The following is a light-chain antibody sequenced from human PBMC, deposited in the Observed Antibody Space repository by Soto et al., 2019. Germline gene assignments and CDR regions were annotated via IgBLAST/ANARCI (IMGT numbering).Light chain of an antibody. CDR1: QSVSSRY. J-gene: IGKJ4*01. Sequence: EIVLTQSPGTLSLSPGERATLSCRASQSVSSRYPAWYQQKPGQAPRLLIYGASGRATGIPDRFSGSGSGTDLTLTISRLEPEDFAMYYCQQYGSSPLTFGGGTKVDIK. CDR3: QQYGSSPLT. V-gene: IGKV3-20*01. CDR2: GAS.